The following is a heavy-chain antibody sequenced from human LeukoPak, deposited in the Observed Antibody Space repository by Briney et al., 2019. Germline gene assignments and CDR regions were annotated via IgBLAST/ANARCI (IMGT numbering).Heavy chain of an antibody. CDR3: AGQGGYIAPLAF. Sequence: KPSETLSLTCTVSGGSISSYYWSWIRQPPGKGLEWIGYISYSGNTNYNPSLKSRVTISVDTSKNQFSLKLSSVTAADTAVYYCAGQGGYIAPLAFWGQGTLVTVSA. CDR1: GGSISSYY. V-gene: IGHV4-59*08. J-gene: IGHJ4*02. CDR2: ISYSGNT. D-gene: IGHD6-13*01.